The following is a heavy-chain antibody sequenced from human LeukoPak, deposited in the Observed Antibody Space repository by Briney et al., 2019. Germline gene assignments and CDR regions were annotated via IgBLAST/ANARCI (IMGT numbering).Heavy chain of an antibody. J-gene: IGHJ3*02. Sequence: GGSLRLSCAASGFTFDDYAMHWVRQAPGKGLEWVSGISWNSGSIGYADSVKGRFTISRDNAKNSLYLQMNSLRAEDTALYYCAKDTRDGSGMTPDAFDIWGQGTMVTVSS. CDR1: GFTFDDYA. CDR2: ISWNSGSI. CDR3: AKDTRDGSGMTPDAFDI. V-gene: IGHV3-9*01. D-gene: IGHD3-10*01.